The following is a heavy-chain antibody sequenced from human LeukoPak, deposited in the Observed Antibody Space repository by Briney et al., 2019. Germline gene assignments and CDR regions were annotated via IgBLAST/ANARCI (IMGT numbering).Heavy chain of an antibody. V-gene: IGHV4-38-2*02. CDR2: INYSGST. D-gene: IGHD3-22*01. CDR1: GYSISSGYY. Sequence: SETLSLTCTVSGYSISSGYYWGWIRQPPGKGLEWIGSINYSGSTYYNPSLKSRVTISVDTSKNQFSLKLRSVTAADTAVYYCARDGNYYESSGYYFSAFDIWGQGRMVTVSS. J-gene: IGHJ3*02. CDR3: ARDGNYYESSGYYFSAFDI.